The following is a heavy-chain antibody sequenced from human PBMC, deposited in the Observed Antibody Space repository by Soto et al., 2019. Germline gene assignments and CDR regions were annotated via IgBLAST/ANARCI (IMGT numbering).Heavy chain of an antibody. J-gene: IGHJ5*02. Sequence: QVQLVESGGGAVQPGRSLRLSCAASGFTFAPPPLPPLPHPPGKGPEWVAVISSDGNNKYYADSVKGRFTISRDNFNNILYLQMSSLRAEDTAVYYCAKDLLPNTVTTCGSWGQGTLVTVSS. CDR2: ISSDGNNK. D-gene: IGHD4-17*01. V-gene: IGHV3-30*18. CDR3: AKDLLPNTVTTCGS. CDR1: GFTFAPPP.